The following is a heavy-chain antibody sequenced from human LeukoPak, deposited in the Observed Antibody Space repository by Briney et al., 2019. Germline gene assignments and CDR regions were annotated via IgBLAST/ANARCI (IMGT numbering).Heavy chain of an antibody. Sequence: PGGSLRLSCAASRFTFSSYAMSWVRQAPGKGLEWVSAISGSGGSTYYADSVKGRFTISRDNSKNTLYLQMNSLRAEDTAVYYCAKAEARGYSYGFSGFDIWGQGTLVTVSS. J-gene: IGHJ4*02. CDR3: AKAEARGYSYGFSGFDI. V-gene: IGHV3-23*01. CDR1: RFTFSSYA. D-gene: IGHD5-18*01. CDR2: ISGSGGST.